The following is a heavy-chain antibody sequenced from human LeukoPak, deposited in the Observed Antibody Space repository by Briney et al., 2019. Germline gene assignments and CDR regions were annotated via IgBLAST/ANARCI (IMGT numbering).Heavy chain of an antibody. V-gene: IGHV3-48*01. CDR2: ISSSSSTI. CDR3: ARDDYGDYSSAFDI. Sequence: GGSLRLSCAASGFTFSSYSMNWVRQAPGKGLEWVSYISSSSSTIYYADSVKGRFTISRDNSKNTLYLQMNSLRAEDTAVYYCARDDYGDYSSAFDIWGQGTMVTVSS. J-gene: IGHJ3*02. D-gene: IGHD4-17*01. CDR1: GFTFSSYS.